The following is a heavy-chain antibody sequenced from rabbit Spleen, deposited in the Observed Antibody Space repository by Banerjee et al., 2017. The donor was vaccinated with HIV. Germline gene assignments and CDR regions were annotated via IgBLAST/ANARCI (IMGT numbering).Heavy chain of an antibody. Sequence: QSLEESGGDLVKPGASLTLTCKASGVSFSISSYMCWVRQAPGKGLEWIACIDSGSSGFTYSATWAKGRFICSKTSSTTVTLQMTRLTAADTATYFCARDTSSSFSTYGMDLWGPGPWSPS. CDR3: ARDTSSSFSTYGMDL. J-gene: IGHJ6*01. D-gene: IGHD1-1*01. CDR2: IDSGSSGFT. V-gene: IGHV1S40*01. CDR1: GVSFSISSY.